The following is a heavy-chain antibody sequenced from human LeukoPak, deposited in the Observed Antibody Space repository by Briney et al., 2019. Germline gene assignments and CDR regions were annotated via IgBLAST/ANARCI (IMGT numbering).Heavy chain of an antibody. J-gene: IGHJ4*02. CDR2: INHSGST. CDR3: ARAPGWSTVARPFDY. D-gene: IGHD4-17*01. V-gene: IGHV4-34*01. CDR1: GFTVSSNY. Sequence: GSLRLSCAASGFTVSSNYMSWIRQPPGKGLEWIGEINHSGSTNYNPSLKSRVTISVDTSKNQFSLKLSSVTAADTAVYYCARAPGWSTVARPFDYWGQGTLVTVSS.